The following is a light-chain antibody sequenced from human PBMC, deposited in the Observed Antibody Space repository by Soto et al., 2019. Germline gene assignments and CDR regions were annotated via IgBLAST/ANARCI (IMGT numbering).Light chain of an antibody. J-gene: IGKJ4*01. CDR2: GAS. CDR1: QSVASNS. CDR3: QYLNSFPLT. V-gene: IGKV3-20*01. Sequence: ETVLTQSPGTLSLSPGETATLSCRASQSVASNSLAWYQQKPGQAPRLLVYGASGRATDIPDRFSGRGSGTDFTLTINRLEPEDVATYYCQYLNSFPLTFGGGTKVELK.